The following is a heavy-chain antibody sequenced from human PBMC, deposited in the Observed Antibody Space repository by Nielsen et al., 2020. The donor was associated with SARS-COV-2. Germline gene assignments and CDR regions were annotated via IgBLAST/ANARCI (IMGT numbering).Heavy chain of an antibody. D-gene: IGHD7-27*01. V-gene: IGHV4-59*13. CDR1: GGSITTYY. CDR3: ARDDDNWGSLAY. Sequence: SETLSLTCAVSGGSITTYYWHWIRQSPGKGLEWIGYIYYSGNTNYNPSLKNRVTISVDTSKNQFSLKLSSVTAADTAVYYCARDDDNWGSLAYWGQGTLVTVSS. CDR2: IYYSGNT. J-gene: IGHJ4*02.